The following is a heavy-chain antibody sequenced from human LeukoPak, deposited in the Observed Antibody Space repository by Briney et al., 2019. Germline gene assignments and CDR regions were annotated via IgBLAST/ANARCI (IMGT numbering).Heavy chain of an antibody. Sequence: GGSLRLSCAASGFTFSSYWMSWVRQAPGKGLEWVANIKQDGSEKYYVDSVKGRFTISRDNAKNSLYLQMNCLRAEDTAVYYCARDREYSSGWYIGYYYYYMDVWGKGTTVTVSS. D-gene: IGHD6-19*01. J-gene: IGHJ6*03. CDR2: IKQDGSEK. V-gene: IGHV3-7*01. CDR1: GFTFSSYW. CDR3: ARDREYSSGWYIGYYYYYMDV.